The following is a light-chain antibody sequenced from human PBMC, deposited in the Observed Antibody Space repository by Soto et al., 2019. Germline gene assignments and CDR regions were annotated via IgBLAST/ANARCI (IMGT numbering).Light chain of an antibody. J-gene: IGKJ4*01. CDR1: QSVSSY. CDR3: RQRSNWPLT. Sequence: EIVLTQSPATLSLSPGERATLSCRASQSVSSYLAWYQQKPGHAPRLLIYDGSNRATDIPARFSGSGSGTDFTLTISSLAPEDGAVYYCRQRSNWPLTFGGGTKVDIK. CDR2: DGS. V-gene: IGKV3-11*01.